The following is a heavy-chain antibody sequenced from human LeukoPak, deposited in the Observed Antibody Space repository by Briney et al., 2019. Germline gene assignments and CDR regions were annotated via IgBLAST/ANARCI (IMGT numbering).Heavy chain of an antibody. Sequence: TGGSLRLSCVASGFTFSSYWMSWVRQAPGKGLEWVANIKQDGSEKYYVDSVKGRFTISRDNAKNSLFLQMNSLRAEDTAVYYCARLSTAAADSDYWGQGTLVTVSP. CDR2: IKQDGSEK. J-gene: IGHJ4*02. CDR3: ARLSTAAADSDY. D-gene: IGHD6-25*01. CDR1: GFTFSSYW. V-gene: IGHV3-7*01.